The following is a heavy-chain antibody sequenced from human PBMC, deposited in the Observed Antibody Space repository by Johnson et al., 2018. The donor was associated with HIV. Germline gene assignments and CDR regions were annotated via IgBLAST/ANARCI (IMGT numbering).Heavy chain of an antibody. CDR1: GFTFDDYA. Sequence: VQLVESGGGLVQPGRSLRLSCAASGFTFDDYAMHWVRQGPGKGLEWVSGIGWNSGSIGYAESVKGRFTISRDNAKNSLYLQMNSLRSADAAWYYCAKNLRAVGATDAFDIWGQGTMVTVSS. J-gene: IGHJ3*02. V-gene: IGHV3-9*01. CDR3: AKNLRAVGATDAFDI. CDR2: IGWNSGSI. D-gene: IGHD1-26*01.